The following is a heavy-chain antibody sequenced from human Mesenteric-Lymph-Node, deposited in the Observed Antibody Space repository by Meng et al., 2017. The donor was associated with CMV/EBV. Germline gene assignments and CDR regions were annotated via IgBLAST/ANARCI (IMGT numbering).Heavy chain of an antibody. CDR3: ARYSSSGVDY. CDR1: GYSIRDGYY. D-gene: IGHD6-6*01. J-gene: IGHJ4*02. Sequence: SETLSLTCIVSGYSIRDGYYWGWIRQPPGKGLEWIGNIYHSGNTYSNPSLKSRVTISLDTSKNQFSLKLSSVTAADTAVYYCARYSSSGVDYWGQGTLVTVSS. CDR2: IYHSGNT. V-gene: IGHV4-38-2*02.